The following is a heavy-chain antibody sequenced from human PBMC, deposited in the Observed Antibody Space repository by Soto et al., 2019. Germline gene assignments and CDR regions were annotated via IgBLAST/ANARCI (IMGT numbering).Heavy chain of an antibody. Sequence: EVQLAESGGGLVQPGGSLRLSCAATGFTFSNYWMHWVRQVPGRGLVWVSRINPDGSSTNYADSVKGRFTMSRDNAKNMVYLEMNSLRAEDTAVYYCARDNWNSYWGQGILVTASS. CDR1: GFTFSNYW. V-gene: IGHV3-74*01. D-gene: IGHD1-7*01. J-gene: IGHJ4*02. CDR3: ARDNWNSY. CDR2: INPDGSST.